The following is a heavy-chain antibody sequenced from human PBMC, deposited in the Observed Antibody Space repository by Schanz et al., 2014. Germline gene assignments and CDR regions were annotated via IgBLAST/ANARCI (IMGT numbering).Heavy chain of an antibody. J-gene: IGHJ4*02. CDR3: ARDRGYCSGGSCLTFDY. D-gene: IGHD2-15*01. Sequence: VQLLESGGGLVQPGGSLRLSCAASGFTFSKYWMSWVRQAPGKGLEWVAVISYDGSNKYYADSVKGRFTISRDNSKNTLYLQMNTLRAEDTAVYYCARDRGYCSGGSCLTFDYWGQGTLVTVSS. V-gene: IGHV3-30-3*01. CDR2: ISYDGSNK. CDR1: GFTFSKYW.